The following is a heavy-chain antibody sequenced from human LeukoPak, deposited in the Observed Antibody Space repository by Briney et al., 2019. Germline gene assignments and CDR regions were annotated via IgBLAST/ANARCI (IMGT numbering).Heavy chain of an antibody. CDR3: ARERGAFDY. V-gene: IGHV1-2*02. CDR1: GYTFTRHY. D-gene: IGHD4/OR15-4a*01. CDR2: INPNSGGT. J-gene: IGHJ4*02. Sequence: ASVPVSCQACGYTFTRHYMHWVRQAPGQGDEWMGWINPNSGGTNYAQKFQDRVTMIRDTSISTAYMELSRLRSDDTAVEYCARERGAFDYWGQGTLVTVSS.